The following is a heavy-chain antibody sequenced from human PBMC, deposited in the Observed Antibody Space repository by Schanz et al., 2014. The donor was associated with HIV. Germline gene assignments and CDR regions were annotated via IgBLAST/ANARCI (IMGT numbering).Heavy chain of an antibody. CDR3: ARRRWGGLDI. D-gene: IGHD3-3*01. J-gene: IGHJ3*02. V-gene: IGHV3-30*09. CDR1: DFIFSGYA. Sequence: QVQLVESGGGWVHPGGSLELSGPPLDFIFSGYAWNWVPQPPDKGRGWVAAISDDGSNKYYAESVKGRFAISRDNSKNSLDLEVSSLRAEDTGVYYCARRRWGGLDIWGQGTMVTVSS. CDR2: ISDDGSNK.